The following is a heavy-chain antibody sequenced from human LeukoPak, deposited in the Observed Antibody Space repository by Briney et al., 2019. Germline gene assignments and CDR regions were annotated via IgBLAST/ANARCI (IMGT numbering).Heavy chain of an antibody. V-gene: IGHV3-48*01. CDR1: GFTFSSYN. CDR3: ARVLPVYYSD. CDR2: ISSSTTTI. J-gene: IGHJ4*02. Sequence: GGSLRLSCAASGFTFSSYNMNWVRQAPGKGLEWVSYISSSTTTIYYADSVKGRFTISRDNAKNSLYLQMNSLRAEDTAVYYFARVLPVYYSDGGKGTLVTVSS. D-gene: IGHD3-9*01.